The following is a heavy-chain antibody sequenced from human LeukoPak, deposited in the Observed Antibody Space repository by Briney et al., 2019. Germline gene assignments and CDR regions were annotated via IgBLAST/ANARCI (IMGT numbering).Heavy chain of an antibody. CDR3: ARDFWVRGSYYGA. J-gene: IGHJ5*02. Sequence: GGSLRLSCAASGFTVSNNYMTWVRQAPGKGPECVSVIYSGGGTYYTDSVRGRFTISRDNSDNTLYLQMNSLRPEDTAVYYCARDFWVRGSYYGAWGQGTLVTVSP. D-gene: IGHD1-26*01. CDR2: IYSGGGT. CDR1: GFTVSNNY. V-gene: IGHV3-66*02.